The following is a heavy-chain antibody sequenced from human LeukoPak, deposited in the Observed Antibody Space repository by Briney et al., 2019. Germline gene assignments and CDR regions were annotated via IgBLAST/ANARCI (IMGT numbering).Heavy chain of an antibody. D-gene: IGHD3-10*01. V-gene: IGHV4-38-2*02. CDR2: IYHSGSN. J-gene: IGHJ4*02. CDR3: AGSVGFGREEPYYFDY. Sequence: SETLSLTCTVSGYSISSGYYWGWIRQTPEKGLEWIGSIYHSGSNYHNPSLESRVTISVDTSKNQFSLRLRSVTAADTAVYYCAGSVGFGREEPYYFDYWGQGTLVTVSS. CDR1: GYSISSGYY.